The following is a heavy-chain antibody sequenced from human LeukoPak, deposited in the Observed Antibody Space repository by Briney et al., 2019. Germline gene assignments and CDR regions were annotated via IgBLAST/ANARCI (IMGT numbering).Heavy chain of an antibody. Sequence: SETLSLTCAVYGGSFSGYYWSWIRQPPGKGLEWIGEINHSGSTNYNPSLKSRVTISVDTSKNQFSLKLSSVTAADTAVYYCARDYGMDVWGQGTTVTVSS. J-gene: IGHJ6*02. V-gene: IGHV4-34*01. CDR1: GGSFSGYY. CDR3: ARDYGMDV. CDR2: INHSGST.